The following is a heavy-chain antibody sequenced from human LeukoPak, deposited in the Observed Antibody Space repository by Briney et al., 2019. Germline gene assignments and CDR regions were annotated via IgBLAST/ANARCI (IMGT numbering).Heavy chain of an antibody. Sequence: GASVKVSCKASGYTFTSYGISWVRQAPGQGLEWMGWISAYNGNTNYAQKLQGRVTMTTDTSTSTAYMELRSLRSDDTAGYYCATEGPGCGSTSCLGDFWGQGTLVIVSA. CDR2: ISAYNGNT. D-gene: IGHD2-2*01. V-gene: IGHV1-18*01. CDR3: ATEGPGCGSTSCLGDF. CDR1: GYTFTSYG. J-gene: IGHJ4*02.